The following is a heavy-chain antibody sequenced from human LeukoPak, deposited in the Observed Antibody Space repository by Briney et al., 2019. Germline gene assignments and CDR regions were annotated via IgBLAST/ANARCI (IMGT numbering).Heavy chain of an antibody. CDR3: ARGSLTYLRNLASAAFDI. CDR1: GFTFSSYS. V-gene: IGHV3-48*01. CDR2: ISSSSSTI. D-gene: IGHD2-15*01. J-gene: IGHJ3*02. Sequence: GGSLRLSCAASGFTFSSYSMNWVRQAPGKGLEWVSYISSSSSTIYYADSVKGRFTISRDNAKNSLYLQMNGLRAEDTAVYYCARGSLTYLRNLASAAFDIWGQGTMVTVSS.